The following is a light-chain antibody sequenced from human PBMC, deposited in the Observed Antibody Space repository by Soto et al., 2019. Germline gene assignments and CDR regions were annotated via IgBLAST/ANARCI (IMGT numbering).Light chain of an antibody. Sequence: DIQRTQSPSSLSATVGDKVTITCRASQSNSSYLNWYQQKPGKAPKLLIYAASSLQSGVPSRFSGSGSWTDFTLTISSLQPEDFATYYCQQSFFGGGTKVDIK. CDR2: AAS. CDR1: QSNSSY. J-gene: IGKJ4*01. V-gene: IGKV1-39*01. CDR3: QQSF.